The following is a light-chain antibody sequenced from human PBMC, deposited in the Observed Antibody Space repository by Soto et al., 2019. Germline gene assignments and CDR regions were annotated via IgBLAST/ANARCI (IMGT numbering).Light chain of an antibody. V-gene: IGKV3-20*01. CDR3: QQYGGSLPT. CDR1: QSLSSSY. CDR2: GTS. Sequence: EIVLTQSPGTLSLSPGERATLSCGASQSLSSSYLAWYQQKPGQTPRLLIYGTSTRAAGIPDRFSGSGSGTDFTLTISRLESEDFAVYYRQQYGGSLPTFGQGTKVDIK. J-gene: IGKJ1*01.